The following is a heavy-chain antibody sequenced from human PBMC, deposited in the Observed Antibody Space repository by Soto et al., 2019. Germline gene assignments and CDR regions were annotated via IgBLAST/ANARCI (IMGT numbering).Heavy chain of an antibody. CDR2: IYFTGST. J-gene: IGHJ5*02. Sequence: PSETLSLTCTVSGGAVSSGTYYRSWIRQPPGRGLEWIGHIYFTGSTNYNPSLKSRVTMSLDTSRNQFSLKLSSVTAADTAVYYCTRGPPRVQWFDPWGLGTLVTVS. V-gene: IGHV4-61*01. CDR1: GGAVSSGTYY. CDR3: TRGPPRVQWFDP.